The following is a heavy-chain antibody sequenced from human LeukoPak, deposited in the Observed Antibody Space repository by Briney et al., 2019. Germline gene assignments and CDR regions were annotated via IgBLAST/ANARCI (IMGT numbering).Heavy chain of an antibody. J-gene: IGHJ4*02. D-gene: IGHD3-16*02. Sequence: SESLSLTCTVSGDSISSSSYYWGWIRQPPGKGLEWIGSIYYSGSTYYNPSLKSRVTISVDTSKNQFSLKLSSVTAADTAVYYCARWIVSGFDYWGQGTLVTVSS. CDR1: GDSISSSSYY. CDR3: ARWIVSGFDY. CDR2: IYYSGST. V-gene: IGHV4-39*01.